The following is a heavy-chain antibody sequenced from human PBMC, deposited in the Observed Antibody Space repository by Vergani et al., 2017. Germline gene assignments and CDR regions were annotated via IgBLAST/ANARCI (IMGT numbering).Heavy chain of an antibody. CDR1: GFTFNSYA. D-gene: IGHD2-2*01. V-gene: IGHV3-23*01. J-gene: IGHJ3*01. CDR3: AKVGSSTSCPYGGGAFDV. Sequence: QLLESGGGLIQPGGSLRLSCAASGFTFNSYAMTWVQQAPGKGLEWVSGINNNGGSTYYADSVKGRFTISRDNSKNTLYLQMTDLRAEDTATYYCAKVGSSTSCPYGGGAFDVWGHGTMVTVSS. CDR2: INNNGGST.